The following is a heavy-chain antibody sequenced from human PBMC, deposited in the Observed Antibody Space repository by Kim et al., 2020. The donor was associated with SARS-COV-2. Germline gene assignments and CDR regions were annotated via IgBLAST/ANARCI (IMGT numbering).Heavy chain of an antibody. Sequence: GGSLRLSCAASGFTVSSNYMSWVRQAPGKGLEWVSVIYSGGSTYYADSVKGRFTISRDNSKNTLYLQMNSLRAEDTAVYYCAREGGWGYGSGSPYYFDYWGQGTLVTVSS. V-gene: IGHV3-66*02. CDR3: AREGGWGYGSGSPYYFDY. J-gene: IGHJ4*02. CDR1: GFTVSSNY. D-gene: IGHD3-10*01. CDR2: IYSGGST.